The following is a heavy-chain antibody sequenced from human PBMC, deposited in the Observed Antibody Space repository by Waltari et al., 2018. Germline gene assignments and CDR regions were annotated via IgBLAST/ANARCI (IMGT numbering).Heavy chain of an antibody. V-gene: IGHV3-33*01. Sequence: QVQLVESGGGVVQPGRSLRLSCAASGFTFSSYGMHWVRQAPGKGLEWVAVKWYEGSNKYYADSVKGRFTISRDNSKNTLYLQMNSLRAEDTAVYYCARDFSGRPFDYWGQGTLVTVSS. J-gene: IGHJ4*02. CDR3: ARDFSGRPFDY. D-gene: IGHD3-10*01. CDR2: KWYEGSNK. CDR1: GFTFSSYG.